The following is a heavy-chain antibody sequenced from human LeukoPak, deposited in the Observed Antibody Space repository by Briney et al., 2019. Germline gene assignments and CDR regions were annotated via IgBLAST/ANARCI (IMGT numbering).Heavy chain of an antibody. V-gene: IGHV3-30*18. D-gene: IGHD5-18*01. CDR2: ISYDGSNK. J-gene: IGHJ4*02. CDR1: GFTFSSYG. Sequence: GGSLRLSCAASGFTFSSYGMHWVRQAPGKGLEWVAVISYDGSNKYYADSVKGRFTISGDNSKNTLYLQMNSLRAEDTAVYYCAKDMYSYGHGYFDYWGQGTLVTVSS. CDR3: AKDMYSYGHGYFDY.